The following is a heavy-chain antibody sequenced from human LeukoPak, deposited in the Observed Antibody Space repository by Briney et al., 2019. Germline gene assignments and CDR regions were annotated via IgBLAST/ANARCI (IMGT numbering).Heavy chain of an antibody. CDR3: AKDLVPYDFWSGFDY. J-gene: IGHJ4*02. D-gene: IGHD3-3*01. Sequence: GGSLRLSCAASGFTFSSYAMSWVRQAPGKGLEWVSAISGSGGSTYYADSVKGRFTVSRDNSKNTLYLQMNSLRAEDTAVYYCAKDLVPYDFWSGFDYWGQGTLVTVSS. CDR2: ISGSGGST. CDR1: GFTFSSYA. V-gene: IGHV3-23*01.